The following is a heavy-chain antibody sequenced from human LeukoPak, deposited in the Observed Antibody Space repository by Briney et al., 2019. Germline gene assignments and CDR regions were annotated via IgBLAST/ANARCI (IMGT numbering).Heavy chain of an antibody. CDR3: AKDLGRYRNNYFDY. V-gene: IGHV3-23*01. CDR1: GFTFNRYA. Sequence: QPGGSLRLSCAASGFTFNRYAMSWVRQAPEKGLEWVATISGSGGGTYYADSVKGRFTISRDDSKNTLYLQMNSLRAEDMAVYYCAKDLGRYRNNYFDYWGQGTLVTVSS. CDR2: ISGSGGGT. D-gene: IGHD1-26*01. J-gene: IGHJ4*02.